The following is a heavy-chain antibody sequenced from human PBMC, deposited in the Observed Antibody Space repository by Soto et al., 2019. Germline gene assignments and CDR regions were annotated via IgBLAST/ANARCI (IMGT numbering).Heavy chain of an antibody. Sequence: SETLSLTCTVSGGSISSRSYYWGWIRQPPGKGLEWIGNIYYSGSSFYNPSLNSRLTISVDRSKNQFTLQLTSVTVEDTAVYYCATSYGNAWYTYWGQGTQVTVSS. CDR3: ATSYGNAWYTY. CDR2: IYYSGSS. D-gene: IGHD6-13*01. V-gene: IGHV4-39*06. CDR1: GGSISSRSYY. J-gene: IGHJ4*02.